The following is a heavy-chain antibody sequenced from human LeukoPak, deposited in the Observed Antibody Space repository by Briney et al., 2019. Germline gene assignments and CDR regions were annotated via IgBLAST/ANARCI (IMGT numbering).Heavy chain of an antibody. CDR3: ARGIMVRGVIFDY. D-gene: IGHD3-10*01. V-gene: IGHV4-34*01. J-gene: IGHJ4*02. CDR1: GGSFSGYY. Sequence: SSETLSLTCAVYGGSFSGYYWSWIRQPPGKGLEWIGEINHSGSTNYNPSLKSRVTISVDTSKNQFSLKLSSVTAADTAVYYCARGIMVRGVIFDYWGQGTLVTVSS. CDR2: INHSGST.